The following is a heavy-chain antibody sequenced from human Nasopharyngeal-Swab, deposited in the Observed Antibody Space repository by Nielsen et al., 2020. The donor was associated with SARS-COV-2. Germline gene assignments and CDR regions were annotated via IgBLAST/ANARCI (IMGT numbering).Heavy chain of an antibody. Sequence: GSLRLSCAVYGGSFGGYYWSWIRQPPGKGLEWIGEINHSRSTNYNPSLKSRVTISVDTSKNQFSLKLSSVTAADTAVYYCARGRLTSRTLGWFDPWGQGTLVTVSS. CDR2: INHSRST. D-gene: IGHD2-2*01. V-gene: IGHV4-34*01. CDR3: ARGRLTSRTLGWFDP. CDR1: GGSFGGYY. J-gene: IGHJ5*02.